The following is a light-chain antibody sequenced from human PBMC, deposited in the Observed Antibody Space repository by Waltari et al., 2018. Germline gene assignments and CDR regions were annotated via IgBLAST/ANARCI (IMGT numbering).Light chain of an antibody. CDR1: NIEKTY. CDR2: DDT. Sequence: SVVLSQPPSVSAAPGQPATISCGKTNIEKTYVQWSQQRPGQAPELVVYDDTDRPAGIPERFSGSSSGNTATLTISRVEAGDEADYYCQVWDSDSDHVLFGGGTRLTVL. J-gene: IGLJ2*01. V-gene: IGLV3-21*02. CDR3: QVWDSDSDHVL.